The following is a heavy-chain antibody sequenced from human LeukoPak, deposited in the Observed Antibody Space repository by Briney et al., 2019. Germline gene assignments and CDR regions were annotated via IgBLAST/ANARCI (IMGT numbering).Heavy chain of an antibody. J-gene: IGHJ6*03. CDR1: GFNVSSNY. CDR2: LYSGGSA. V-gene: IGHV3-53*01. Sequence: GGSLRLSCAASGFNVSSNYMSWVRQAPGKGLEWVSLLYSGGSAFHADSVKGRFTISRDNSKNTQYLQLNSLRAEDTAVYYCARAGGGYRYGYYYHFYMDVWGKGATVTVSS. D-gene: IGHD5-18*01. CDR3: ARAGGGYRYGYYYHFYMDV.